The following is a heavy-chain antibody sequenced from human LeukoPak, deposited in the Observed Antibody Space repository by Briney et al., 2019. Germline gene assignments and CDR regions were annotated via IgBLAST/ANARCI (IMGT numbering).Heavy chain of an antibody. D-gene: IGHD3-10*01. V-gene: IGHV3-23*01. CDR1: GFTFSSYG. CDR2: ISGSGGST. Sequence: GGSLRLSCAASGFTFSSYGMSWVRQAPGKGLEWVSAISGSGGSTYYADSVKGRFTISRDNSKNTLYLQMNSLRAEDTAVYYCAKDHLGKIRSKIMVRAFLPYSDYWGQGTLVTVSS. J-gene: IGHJ4*02. CDR3: AKDHLGKIRSKIMVRAFLPYSDY.